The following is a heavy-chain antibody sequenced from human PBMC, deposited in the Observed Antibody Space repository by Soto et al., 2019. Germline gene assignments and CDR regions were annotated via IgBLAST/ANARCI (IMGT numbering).Heavy chain of an antibody. Sequence: HPGGSLRLSCAVSGLTVSRTQMSWVRQAPGKGLQWVSVIYSGGSTYYANAVKGRFTISRDISENTVYLELDKLTVDDTAVYYCARAREQEYSSSILFYYSGRGTLVTVSS. V-gene: IGHV3-53*01. D-gene: IGHD6-6*01. CDR2: IYSGGST. J-gene: IGHJ4*02. CDR1: GLTVSRTQ. CDR3: ARAREQEYSSSILFYY.